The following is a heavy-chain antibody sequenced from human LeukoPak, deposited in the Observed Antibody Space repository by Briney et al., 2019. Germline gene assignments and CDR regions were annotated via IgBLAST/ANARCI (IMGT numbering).Heavy chain of an antibody. CDR3: ARVVTDYSSSSSWFDP. J-gene: IGHJ5*02. Sequence: PSETLSLTCTVSGGSTSSYYWTWIRQPPGKGLEWIGYIFYSGNTNYNPSLKSRLTMSVDTSKNQFSLKLNSVTAADTAVYYCARVVTDYSSSSSWFDPWGQGILVTVSS. CDR1: GGSTSSYY. V-gene: IGHV4-59*01. D-gene: IGHD6-6*01. CDR2: IFYSGNT.